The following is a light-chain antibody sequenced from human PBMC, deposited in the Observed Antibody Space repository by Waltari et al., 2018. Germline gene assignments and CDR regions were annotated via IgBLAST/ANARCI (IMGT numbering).Light chain of an antibody. CDR3: ASYMDTTTLEL. J-gene: IGLJ2*01. V-gene: IGLV2-14*03. Sequence: QSALTQPASVSGSPGQSITISCTGTSSDIGSYNYVLWYQQHPGKAPKLIIFDVSNRPSGVSNRFSGSKSGNTASLTISGLQAEDEADYFCASYMDTTTLELFGGGTSLTVL. CDR2: DVS. CDR1: SSDIGSYNY.